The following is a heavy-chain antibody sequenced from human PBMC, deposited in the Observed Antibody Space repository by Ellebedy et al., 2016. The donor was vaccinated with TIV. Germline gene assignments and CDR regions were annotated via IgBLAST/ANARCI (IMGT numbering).Heavy chain of an antibody. CDR3: ARTWGPAGSPFDI. Sequence: GESLKISCAASGFTFSSYAMHWVRQAPGKGLEWVAVISYDGSNKYYADSVKGRFTISRDNSKNTLYLQMNSLRAEDTAVYYCARTWGPAGSPFDIWGQGTMVTVSS. V-gene: IGHV3-30*01. CDR2: ISYDGSNK. D-gene: IGHD2-2*01. CDR1: GFTFSSYA. J-gene: IGHJ3*02.